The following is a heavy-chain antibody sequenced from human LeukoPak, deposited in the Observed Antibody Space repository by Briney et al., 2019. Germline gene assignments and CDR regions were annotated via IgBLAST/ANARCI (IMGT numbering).Heavy chain of an antibody. CDR2: INHSGST. D-gene: IGHD3-3*01. V-gene: IGHV4-34*01. CDR1: GGSFSGYY. CDR3: ARGRVARAARFDY. J-gene: IGHJ4*02. Sequence: PSETLSLTCAVYGGSFSGYYWSWIRQPPGKGLEWIGEINHSGSTNYNPSLKSRVTISVDTSKNQFSLKLSSVTAADTAVYYCARGRVARAARFDYWGQGTLVTVSS.